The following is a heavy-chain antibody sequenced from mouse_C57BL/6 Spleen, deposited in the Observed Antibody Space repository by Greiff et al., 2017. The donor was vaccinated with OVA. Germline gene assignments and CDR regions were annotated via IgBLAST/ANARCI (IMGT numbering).Heavy chain of an antibody. V-gene: IGHV1-64*01. CDR3: ARPIYYCGSSANWYFDV. D-gene: IGHD1-1*01. Sequence: QVQLQQPGAELVKPGASVKLSCKASGYTFTSYWMHWVKQRPGQGLEWIGMIHPNSGSTNYNEKFKSKATLTVDKSSSTAYMQLGSLTSEDSAVYYCARPIYYCGSSANWYFDVWGTGTTVTVSS. J-gene: IGHJ1*03. CDR2: IHPNSGST. CDR1: GYTFTSYW.